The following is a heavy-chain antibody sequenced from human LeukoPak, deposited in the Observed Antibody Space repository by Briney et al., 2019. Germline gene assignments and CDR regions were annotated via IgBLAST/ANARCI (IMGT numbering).Heavy chain of an antibody. CDR3: AREPSYDILTGYYLDY. D-gene: IGHD3-9*01. CDR2: IKQDGSEK. J-gene: IGHJ4*02. V-gene: IGHV3-7*01. Sequence: GGSLRLSCAASGFTFSSYWMSWVRQAPGKGLEWVANIKQDGSEKYYVDSVKGRFTISRDNAKNSLYLQMNSLRAEDTAVYYCAREPSYDILTGYYLDYWGQGTLVTVSS. CDR1: GFTFSSYW.